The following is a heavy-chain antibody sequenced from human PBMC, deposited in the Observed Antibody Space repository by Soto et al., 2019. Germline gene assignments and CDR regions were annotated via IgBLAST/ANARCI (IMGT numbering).Heavy chain of an antibody. V-gene: IGHV3-21*01. Sequence: EVQLVESGGGLVKPAGSLRLSCAASGFTFGGYTMNWVRQAPGKGLEWVSSISGSSGFIYYTESVKGRFTISRDNARNALYLQMNSLRAEDTAVYYCARHGKPGDGEWYFDFWGQGALVTVSS. CDR1: GFTFGGYT. D-gene: IGHD3-10*01. J-gene: IGHJ4*02. CDR2: ISGSSGFI. CDR3: ARHGKPGDGEWYFDF.